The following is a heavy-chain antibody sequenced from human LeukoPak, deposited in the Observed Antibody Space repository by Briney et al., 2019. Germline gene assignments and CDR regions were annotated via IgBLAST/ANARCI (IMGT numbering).Heavy chain of an antibody. Sequence: ASVKVSCKASGYTFTGYYMHWVRQAPGQGLAWMGWINPNSGGTNYARKFQGRVTMTRDTSISTAYMELSRLRSDDTAVYYCARDGRPSGDIVVVVAATGGFDYWGQGTLVTVSS. CDR3: ARDGRPSGDIVVVVAATGGFDY. V-gene: IGHV1-2*02. D-gene: IGHD2-15*01. CDR2: INPNSGGT. CDR1: GYTFTGYY. J-gene: IGHJ4*02.